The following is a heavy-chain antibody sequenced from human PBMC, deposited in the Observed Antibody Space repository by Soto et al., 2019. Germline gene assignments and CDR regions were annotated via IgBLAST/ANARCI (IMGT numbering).Heavy chain of an antibody. V-gene: IGHV1-8*01. D-gene: IGHD4-17*01. J-gene: IGHJ6*02. CDR3: ARGGGTVTTFSGYYYYGMDV. CDR1: GYTVTSYD. Sequence: GASVKVSCKASGYTVTSYDINCVRQATGQVLEWMGWMNPNSGNTGYAQKFQGRVTMTRNTSISTAYMELSSLRSEDTAVYYCARGGGTVTTFSGYYYYGMDVWGQGTTVTVSS. CDR2: MNPNSGNT.